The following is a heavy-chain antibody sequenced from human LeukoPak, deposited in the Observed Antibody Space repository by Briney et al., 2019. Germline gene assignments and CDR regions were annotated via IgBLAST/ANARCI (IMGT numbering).Heavy chain of an antibody. CDR3: ARVLVAFDI. CDR1: GFTFSNYG. J-gene: IGHJ3*02. V-gene: IGHV3-30*02. Sequence: GGSLRLSCAASGFTFSNYGMHWGRQAPGKGLEWVTFIRYDGSTKYYADSVKGRFTISRDNAKNSLYLQMNSLRAEDTAVYYCARVLVAFDIWGQGTMVTVSS. CDR2: IRYDGSTK.